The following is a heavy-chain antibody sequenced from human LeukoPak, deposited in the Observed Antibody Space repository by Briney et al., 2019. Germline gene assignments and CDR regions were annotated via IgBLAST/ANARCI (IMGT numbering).Heavy chain of an antibody. CDR3: ARGTVQGLMAYYYYMDV. Sequence: GGSLRLSCAASGFTVSSNYMSWVRQAPGKGLEWVSALYSGGSTYYADSVKGRFTISRDNSKDTLYLQMNSLRAEDTAVYYCARGTVQGLMAYYYYMDVWGKGTTVTVSS. CDR1: GFTVSSNY. J-gene: IGHJ6*03. D-gene: IGHD3-10*01. V-gene: IGHV3-53*01. CDR2: LYSGGST.